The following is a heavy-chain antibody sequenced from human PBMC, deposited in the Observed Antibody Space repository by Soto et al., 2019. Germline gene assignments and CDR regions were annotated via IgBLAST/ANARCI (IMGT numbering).Heavy chain of an antibody. V-gene: IGHV4-39*01. J-gene: IGHJ5*02. D-gene: IGHD3-22*01. CDR3: ARDFFDSSDYTTNWFDP. CDR1: GDSISNSRFY. Sequence: QLQLQESGPGQVKSSETLSLTCSVSGDSISNSRFYWAWIRQPPGEGLEWIGSIYHTGNAYYNPSLKSRVTLSVDTSKNQFSLKLTSVTAADAALYYCARDFFDSSDYTTNWFDPWGQGTLVTVSS. CDR2: IYHTGNA.